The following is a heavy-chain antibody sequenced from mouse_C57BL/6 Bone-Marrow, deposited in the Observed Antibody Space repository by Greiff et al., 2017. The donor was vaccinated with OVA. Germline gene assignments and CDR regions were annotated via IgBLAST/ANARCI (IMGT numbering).Heavy chain of an antibody. Sequence: VQGVESGAELARPGASVKLSCKASGYTFTSYGISWVKQRTGQGLAWIGEIYPRSGNTYYNEKFKGKATLTADKSSSIAYMGLRSLTSEESAVYFCARSGDLSWFAYWGQGTLVTVSA. CDR1: GYTFTSYG. D-gene: IGHD3-1*01. V-gene: IGHV1-81*01. CDR3: ARSGDLSWFAY. J-gene: IGHJ3*01. CDR2: IYPRSGNT.